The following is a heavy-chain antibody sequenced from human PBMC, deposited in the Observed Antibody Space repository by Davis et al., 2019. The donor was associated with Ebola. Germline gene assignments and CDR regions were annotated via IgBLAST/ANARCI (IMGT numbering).Heavy chain of an antibody. CDR1: GGSFSGYY. CDR3: ARYYHCGGDCKYNWFDP. J-gene: IGHJ5*02. D-gene: IGHD2-21*01. CDR2: INHSGST. Sequence: PSETLSLTCAVYGGSFSGYYWSWIRQPPGKGLEWIGEINHSGSTNYNPSLKSRVTISVDTSKNQFSLKLSSVTAADTAVYYCARYYHCGGDCKYNWFDPWGQGTLVTVSS. V-gene: IGHV4-34*01.